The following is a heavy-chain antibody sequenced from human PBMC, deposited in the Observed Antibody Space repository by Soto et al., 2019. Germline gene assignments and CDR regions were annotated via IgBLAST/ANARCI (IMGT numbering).Heavy chain of an antibody. CDR1: GFTFTYAW. D-gene: IGHD3-10*01. V-gene: IGHV3-15*07. Sequence: EVQLVESGGGLVKPGGSLTLSCAASGFTFTYAWLNWVSQAPGTGLEWVVRIKSKTAGGTTDYTEPVKGRFTISRDDSKNTLFLQMNSLKAEDTAVYYCATAGGAWGQGTLVTVSS. J-gene: IGHJ5*02. CDR3: ATAGGA. CDR2: IKSKTAGGTT.